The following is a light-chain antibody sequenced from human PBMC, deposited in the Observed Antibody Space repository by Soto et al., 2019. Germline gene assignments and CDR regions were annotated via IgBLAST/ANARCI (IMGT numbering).Light chain of an antibody. CDR2: RTS. Sequence: EIGMTQSTATLSVSPGEGATRSCRASQSIRSNLAWYQQKPGQAPRLLMFRTSSRATGFPARFSGSGSGTEFNLTISSLQSEDFGVYYCQKDNNWLLATFGGGTKVDI. V-gene: IGKV3-15*01. CDR1: QSIRSN. J-gene: IGKJ4*01. CDR3: QKDNNWLLAT.